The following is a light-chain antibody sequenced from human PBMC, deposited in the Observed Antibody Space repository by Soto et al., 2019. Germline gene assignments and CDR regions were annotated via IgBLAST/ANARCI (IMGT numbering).Light chain of an antibody. CDR2: DVR. Sequence: QSVLTQPASVSGSPGQSITISCTGTNGDFVVYNYVSWYQQHPGKAPKLLIYDVRNRPSGVSDRFSGSKSCNTASLTISGLQAEDEADYYCSSYTSSENLVFGGGTKVTVL. V-gene: IGLV2-14*01. CDR3: SSYTSSENLV. CDR1: NGDFVVYNY. J-gene: IGLJ2*01.